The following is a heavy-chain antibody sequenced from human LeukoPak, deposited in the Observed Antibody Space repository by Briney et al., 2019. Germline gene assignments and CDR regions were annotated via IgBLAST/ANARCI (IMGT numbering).Heavy chain of an antibody. Sequence: GGSLRLSCAASGFTFSSYSMNWVRQAPGKGLEWVSYISSSSSTIYYADSVKGRFTISRDNAKNSLYLQMNSLRDEDTAVYYCARDRTYSSGLGFDYWGQGTQVTVSS. CDR2: ISSSSSTI. D-gene: IGHD3-22*01. CDR3: ARDRTYSSGLGFDY. CDR1: GFTFSSYS. J-gene: IGHJ4*02. V-gene: IGHV3-48*02.